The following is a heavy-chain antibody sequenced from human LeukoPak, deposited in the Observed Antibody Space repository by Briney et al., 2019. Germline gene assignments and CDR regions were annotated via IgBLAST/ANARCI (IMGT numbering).Heavy chain of an antibody. D-gene: IGHD6-19*01. CDR3: ARASRSVGQWLVVNGMDV. CDR1: GFTVSTNY. J-gene: IGHJ6*02. V-gene: IGHV3-66*01. CDR2: IYSGDTT. Sequence: GGSLRLSCAASGFTVSTNYMSWVRQAPGKGLEWVSVIYSGDTTFYADSVRGKFTISRDNSKNTLYLQMNSLRAEDTAVYYCARASRSVGQWLVVNGMDVWGRGTTVTVSS.